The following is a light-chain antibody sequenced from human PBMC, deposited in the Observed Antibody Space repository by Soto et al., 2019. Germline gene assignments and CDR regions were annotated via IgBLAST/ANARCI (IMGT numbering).Light chain of an antibody. CDR3: QQLNSYPLT. J-gene: IGKJ4*01. Sequence: DIQLTQSPSFLSASVGDRVTITCRASQGISSYLACYQQKPVKAPKLLIYAASTLQSGVPSRFSGSGSGTEFTLTISSLQPEDFATYYCQQLNSYPLTFGGGTKVEIK. CDR2: AAS. CDR1: QGISSY. V-gene: IGKV1-9*01.